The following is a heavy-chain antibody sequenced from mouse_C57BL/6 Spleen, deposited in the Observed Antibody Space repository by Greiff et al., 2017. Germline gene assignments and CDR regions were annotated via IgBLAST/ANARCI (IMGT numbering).Heavy chain of an antibody. CDR3: TRTYYYGSSYYFDY. D-gene: IGHD1-1*01. V-gene: IGHV1-15*01. CDR1: GYTFTDYE. CDR2: IDPEPGGT. J-gene: IGHJ2*01. Sequence: VHLVESGAELVRPGASVTLSCKASGYTFTDYELHWVKQTPVHGLEWIGAIDPEPGGTAYNQKFKGKAILTAAKSSSTAYMELRSLTSEDAAVYYCTRTYYYGSSYYFDYCGQGTTLTVSS.